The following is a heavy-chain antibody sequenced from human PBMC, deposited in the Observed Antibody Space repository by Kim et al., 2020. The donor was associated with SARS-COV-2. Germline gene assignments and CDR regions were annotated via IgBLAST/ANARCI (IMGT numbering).Heavy chain of an antibody. CDR3: AREKPRADQYYYGSAEGAGYFDY. J-gene: IGHJ4*02. D-gene: IGHD3-10*01. Sequence: ASVKVSCKASGYTFTGYYMHWVRQAPGQGLEWMGWINPNSGGTNYAQKFQGRVTMTRDTSISTAYMELSRLRSDDTAVYYCAREKPRADQYYYGSAEGAGYFDYWGQGTLVTVSS. CDR1: GYTFTGYY. CDR2: INPNSGGT. V-gene: IGHV1-2*02.